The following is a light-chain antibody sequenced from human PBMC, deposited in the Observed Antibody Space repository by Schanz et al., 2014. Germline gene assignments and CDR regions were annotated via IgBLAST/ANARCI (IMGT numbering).Light chain of an antibody. CDR1: QSVTSSY. CDR3: QQYGDSPYT. V-gene: IGKV3-20*01. CDR2: GAS. Sequence: EIVLTQSPGILSVSPGERATLSCRASQSVTSSYLAWYQQKPGQAPRVLIYGASTRATGIPDRFSGSGSGTDFTLTISRLEPEDSAVYYCQQYGDSPYTFGQGTKLEIK. J-gene: IGKJ2*01.